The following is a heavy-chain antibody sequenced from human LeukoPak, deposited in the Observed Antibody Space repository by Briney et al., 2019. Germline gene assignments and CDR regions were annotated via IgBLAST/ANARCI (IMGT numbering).Heavy chain of an antibody. Sequence: GASVKVSCKASGGTFGSYAISWVRQAPGQGLEWMGRIIPILGIANYAQKFQGRVTITADKSTSTAYMELSSLRSEDTAVYYCARVLGYCSGGSCSYYYYGMDVWGQGTTVTVSS. V-gene: IGHV1-69*04. CDR2: IIPILGIA. D-gene: IGHD2-15*01. CDR1: GGTFGSYA. CDR3: ARVLGYCSGGSCSYYYYGMDV. J-gene: IGHJ6*02.